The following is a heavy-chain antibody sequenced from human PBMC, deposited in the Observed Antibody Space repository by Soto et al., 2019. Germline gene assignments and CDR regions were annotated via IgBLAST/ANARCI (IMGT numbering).Heavy chain of an antibody. CDR3: ATDVVAAAGTDY. J-gene: IGHJ4*02. V-gene: IGHV1-24*01. D-gene: IGHD6-13*01. Sequence: ASVKVSCKVSGYTLTELSMHWVRQAPGKGLEWMGGFDPEDGETIYAQKFQGRVTMTEDTSTDTAYMELSSLISEDTAVYYCATDVVAAAGTDYWGQGTLVTVSS. CDR1: GYTLTELS. CDR2: FDPEDGET.